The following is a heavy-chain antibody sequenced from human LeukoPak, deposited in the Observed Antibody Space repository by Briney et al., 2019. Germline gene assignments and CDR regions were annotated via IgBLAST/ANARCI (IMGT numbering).Heavy chain of an antibody. CDR3: ARDTVGDYDILTAYYWRYDWFDY. CDR1: GFTFSSYS. D-gene: IGHD3-9*01. V-gene: IGHV3-21*01. CDR2: ISSSSSYI. J-gene: IGHJ4*02. Sequence: GGSLRLSCAVSGFTFSSYSMNWVRQAPGKGLEWVSSISSSSSYIYYADSVKGRFTISRDNAKNSLYLQMNSLRAEDTAVYYCARDTVGDYDILTAYYWRYDWFDYWGQGTLVTVSS.